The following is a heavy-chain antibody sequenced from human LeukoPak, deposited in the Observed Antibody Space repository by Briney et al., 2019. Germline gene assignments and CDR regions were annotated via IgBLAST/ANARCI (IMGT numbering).Heavy chain of an antibody. CDR3: ARHPQQLPFDY. V-gene: IGHV4-39*01. D-gene: IGHD6-13*01. CDR1: GGSISSSSYY. J-gene: IGHJ4*02. CDR2: IYYSGST. Sequence: SETLSLTCTVSGGSISSSSYYWGWIRQPPGKGLEWIGSIYYSGSTYYNPSLKSRVTISVDTSKNQFSLKLSSVTAADTAVYYCARHPQQLPFDYWGQGTLVTVSS.